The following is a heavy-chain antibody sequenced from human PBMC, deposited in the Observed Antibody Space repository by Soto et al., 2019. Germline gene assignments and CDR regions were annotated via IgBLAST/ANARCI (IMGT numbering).Heavy chain of an antibody. Sequence: PGGSLRLSCAASGFTFSSYAMSWVRQAPGKGLEWVSAISGSGGSTYYADSVKGRFTISRDNSKNTLYLQMNSLRAEDTAVYYCAKDPYYDFWSGYYREGYFDYWGQGTLVTSPQ. CDR2: ISGSGGST. J-gene: IGHJ4*02. D-gene: IGHD3-3*01. CDR1: GFTFSSYA. CDR3: AKDPYYDFWSGYYREGYFDY. V-gene: IGHV3-23*01.